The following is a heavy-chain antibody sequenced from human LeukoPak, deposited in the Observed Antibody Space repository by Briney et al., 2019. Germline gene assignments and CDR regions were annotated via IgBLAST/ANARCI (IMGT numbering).Heavy chain of an antibody. V-gene: IGHV1-2*06. D-gene: IGHD3-22*01. CDR1: GYTFTRYY. J-gene: IGHJ4*02. Sequence: ASVKVSCKGSGYTFTRYYMHWVRQAPGQRVEWMGLINPTGDSTGYAQKFQGRVTMTRDTSISTAYMELSRLRSDDTAVYYCARANFATMIVVVITSFDYWGQGTLVTVSS. CDR3: ARANFATMIVVVITSFDY. CDR2: INPTGDST.